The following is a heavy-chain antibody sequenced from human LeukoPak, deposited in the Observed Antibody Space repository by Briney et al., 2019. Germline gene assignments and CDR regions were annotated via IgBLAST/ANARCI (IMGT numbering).Heavy chain of an antibody. CDR1: GFTFSTYN. D-gene: IGHD4-11*01. V-gene: IGHV3-21*01. J-gene: IGHJ4*02. CDR2: ITSSSSYV. Sequence: GGSLRLSCEASGFTFSTYNMNWVRQAPGKRLEWVSSITSSSSYVFYADSVKGRFTISRDNAKNSLYLQMNSLRAEDTAVYYCARNAIYSNGPIQRVSRQAPDYWGQGTLVTVSS. CDR3: ARNAIYSNGPIQRVSRQAPDY.